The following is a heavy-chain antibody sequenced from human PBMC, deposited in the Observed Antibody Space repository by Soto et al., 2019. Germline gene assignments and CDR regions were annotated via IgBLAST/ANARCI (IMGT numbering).Heavy chain of an antibody. CDR3: AKDQGGGGSSSDY. D-gene: IGHD3-16*01. J-gene: IGHJ4*02. Sequence: QVQLVESGGGVVQPGRSLRLSCAASGFTFSTYGMHWVRQAPGKGLEWVAVISFDGSNKNYGDSVKGRFTISRDNSKNTMYLQMNSLRAEDTAVYYCAKDQGGGGSSSDYWGKGTLVTVSS. V-gene: IGHV3-30*18. CDR1: GFTFSTYG. CDR2: ISFDGSNK.